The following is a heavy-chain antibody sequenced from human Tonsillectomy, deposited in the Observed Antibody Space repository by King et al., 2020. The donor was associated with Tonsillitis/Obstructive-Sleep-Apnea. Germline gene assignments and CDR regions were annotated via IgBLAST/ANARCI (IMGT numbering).Heavy chain of an antibody. J-gene: IGHJ4*02. CDR1: GGSFSDYY. D-gene: IGHD3-3*01. CDR3: AREGKEGYYDFWSAYFDY. CDR2: INHSGST. Sequence: VQLQQWGAGLLKPSETLSLTCAVYGGSFSDYYWSWIRQPPGKGLEWIGEINHSGSTNYNPSLKSRVTISVDTSKNQFSLTLSSVTAADTAVYYCAREGKEGYYDFWSAYFDYWGQGTLVTVSS. V-gene: IGHV4-34*01.